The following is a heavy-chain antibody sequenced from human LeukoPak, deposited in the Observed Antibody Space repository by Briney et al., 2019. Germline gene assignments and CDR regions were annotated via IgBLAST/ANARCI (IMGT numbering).Heavy chain of an antibody. CDR2: IPHSGNT. Sequence: PSGTLSLTCAVSGASMSRSDWWTWVLQPPGKGLEWIGEIPHSGNTNYNPSLESRVTISLDKSKNQFSLNLSSVTAADTAVYYCARGYYYGSGRPGDNWFDSWGQGMLVTISA. D-gene: IGHD3-10*01. V-gene: IGHV4-4*02. CDR1: GASMSRSDW. CDR3: ARGYYYGSGRPGDNWFDS. J-gene: IGHJ5*01.